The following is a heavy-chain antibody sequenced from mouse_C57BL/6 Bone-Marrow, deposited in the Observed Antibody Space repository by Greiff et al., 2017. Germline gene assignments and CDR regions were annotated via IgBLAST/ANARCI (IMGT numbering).Heavy chain of an antibody. Sequence: ESGPGLVKPSQSLSLTCSVTGYSITSGYYWNWIRQFPGNKLEWMGYISYDGSNNSNPSLKNRISITRYTSKNQFFLKLNSVTTEYTATDYCARLYGSSCGRFDVWGTGTTVTVSS. CDR2: ISYDGSN. CDR3: ARLYGSSCGRFDV. D-gene: IGHD1-1*01. V-gene: IGHV3-6*01. CDR1: GYSITSGYY. J-gene: IGHJ1*03.